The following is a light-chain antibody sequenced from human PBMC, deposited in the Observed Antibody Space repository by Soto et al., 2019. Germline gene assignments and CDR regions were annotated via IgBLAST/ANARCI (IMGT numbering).Light chain of an antibody. CDR2: AAS. CDR1: QSISNS. V-gene: IGKV1-16*01. Sequence: DIQMPQYPSSLSASVGDRGSIPCRASQSISNSLNWYQQKPGNAPXXLIFAASKLQSGVPSRLSGSGSGTEFTLTISSLQPDDFATYYCQHYNSYGTVGQGTKVDIK. CDR3: QHYNSYGT. J-gene: IGKJ1*01.